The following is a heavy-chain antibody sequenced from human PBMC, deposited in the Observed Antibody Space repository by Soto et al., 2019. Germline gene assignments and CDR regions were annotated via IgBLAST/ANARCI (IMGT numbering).Heavy chain of an antibody. CDR3: ATLTGGCGGDCYSGDLQH. CDR1: GFTVSRSY. J-gene: IGHJ1*01. D-gene: IGHD2-21*02. CDR2: IYSGGNT. V-gene: IGHV3-53*01. Sequence: GGSLRLSCAASGFTVSRSYVSWVRQAPGKGLEWVSVIYSGGNTFYADSVKGRFTISRDNSKNTVYLQMNSLRAEDTAVYYCATLTGGCGGDCYSGDLQHWGQGTPVTSPQ.